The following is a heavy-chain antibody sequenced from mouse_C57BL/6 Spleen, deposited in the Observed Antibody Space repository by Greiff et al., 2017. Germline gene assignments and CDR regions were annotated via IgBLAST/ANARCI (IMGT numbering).Heavy chain of an antibody. CDR1: GFTFSSYA. Sequence: EVKLMESGGGLVKPGGSLKLSCAASGFTFSSYAMSWVRQTPEKRLEWVATISDGGSYTYYPDNVKGRFTLSRDNAKNNLYMQMSHLKSEDTAMYYCARGDDGYYPYAMDDWGQGTSVTFSS. CDR2: ISDGGSYT. V-gene: IGHV5-4*03. J-gene: IGHJ4*01. CDR3: ARGDDGYYPYAMDD. D-gene: IGHD2-3*01.